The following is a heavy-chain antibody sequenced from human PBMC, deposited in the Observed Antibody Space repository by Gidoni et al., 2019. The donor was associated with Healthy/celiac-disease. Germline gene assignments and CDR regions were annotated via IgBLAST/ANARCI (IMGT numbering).Heavy chain of an antibody. Sequence: QLKLQESGTGLVKPSETLSLTCTVSGGSISSSSYYWGWIRQPPGKGLEWIGSIYYSGSTYYNPSLKSRVTISVDTSKNQFSLKLSSVTAADTAVYYCARTLGYCSSTSCYNRGGVYNWFDPWGQGTLVTVSS. V-gene: IGHV4-39*01. CDR2: IYYSGST. CDR3: ARTLGYCSSTSCYNRGGVYNWFDP. J-gene: IGHJ5*02. D-gene: IGHD2-2*02. CDR1: GGSISSSSYY.